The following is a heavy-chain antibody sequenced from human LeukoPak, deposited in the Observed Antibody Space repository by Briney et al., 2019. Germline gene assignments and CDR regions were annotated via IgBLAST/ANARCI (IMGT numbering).Heavy chain of an antibody. Sequence: GGSLRLSCAASGFGFSRYWMHWVRQAPGKGLERVAFIRYDGSNKYYADSVKGRFTISRDNSKNTLYLQMNSLRAEDTAVYYCARTKQDYYGSGSYYFLQYFDYWGQGTLVTVSS. CDR2: IRYDGSNK. V-gene: IGHV3-33*08. D-gene: IGHD3-10*01. CDR1: GFGFSRYW. CDR3: ARTKQDYYGSGSYYFLQYFDY. J-gene: IGHJ4*02.